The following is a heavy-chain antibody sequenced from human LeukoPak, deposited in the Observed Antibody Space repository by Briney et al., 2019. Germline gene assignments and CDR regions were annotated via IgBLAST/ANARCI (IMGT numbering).Heavy chain of an antibody. CDR2: INPNSGGT. V-gene: IGHV1-2*02. Sequence: ASVKVSCKASGYTFTGSYMHWVRQAPGQGLEWMGWINPNSGGTNYAQKFQGRVTMTRDTSISTAYMELSRLRSDDTAVYYCARMTIRKDYYYYGMDVWGQGTTVTVSS. J-gene: IGHJ6*02. CDR3: ARMTIRKDYYYYGMDV. CDR1: GYTFTGSY. D-gene: IGHD4/OR15-4a*01.